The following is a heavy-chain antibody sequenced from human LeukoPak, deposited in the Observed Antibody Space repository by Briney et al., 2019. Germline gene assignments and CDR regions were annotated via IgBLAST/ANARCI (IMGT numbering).Heavy chain of an antibody. CDR3: ARDVSSIAAPNWFDP. CDR1: GGTFSSYA. D-gene: IGHD6-6*01. Sequence: SVKVSCKASGGTFSSYALSWVRQAPGQGLEWMGGIIPIFGAPNYAQKFQGRVTITADESASTAYMELSSLRSEDTAVYYCARDVSSIAAPNWFDPWGQGTLVTVSS. CDR2: IIPIFGAP. J-gene: IGHJ5*02. V-gene: IGHV1-69*13.